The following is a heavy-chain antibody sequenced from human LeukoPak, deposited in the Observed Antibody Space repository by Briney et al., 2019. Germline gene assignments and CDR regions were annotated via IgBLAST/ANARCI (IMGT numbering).Heavy chain of an antibody. CDR1: GFTVSNNY. D-gene: IGHD1-26*01. CDR2: IYSGGSA. V-gene: IGHV3-53*01. Sequence: GGSLRLSCAASGFTVSNNYMSWVRQAPGKGLEWVSGIYSGGSAYYADSVKGRFTISRDNSKNTLYFQMNSLRAEDTAVYYCARLSGTSGSYYGHFDYWGQGTLVTVSS. CDR3: ARLSGTSGSYYGHFDY. J-gene: IGHJ4*02.